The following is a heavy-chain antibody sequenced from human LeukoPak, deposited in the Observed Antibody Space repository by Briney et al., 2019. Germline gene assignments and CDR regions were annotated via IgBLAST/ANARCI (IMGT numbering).Heavy chain of an antibody. V-gene: IGHV3-23*01. D-gene: IGHD5-12*01. J-gene: IGHJ6*02. CDR3: AKGSVATKYYYYGMDV. CDR1: GFTFSSYA. Sequence: GGSLRLSCAVSGFTFSSYAMSWVRQAPGKGLEWVSAISGSGGSTYYADSVKGRFTISRDNSKNTLYLQMNSLRAEDTAVYYCAKGSVATKYYYYGMDVWGQGTTVTVSS. CDR2: ISGSGGST.